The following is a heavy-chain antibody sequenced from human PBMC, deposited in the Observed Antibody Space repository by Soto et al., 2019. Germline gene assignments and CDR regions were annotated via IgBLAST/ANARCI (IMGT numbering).Heavy chain of an antibody. J-gene: IGHJ4*02. CDR2: INHSGST. V-gene: IGHV4-34*01. CDR3: ASGQRVVTAMEYFDY. Sequence: PSETLSLTCAVYGGSFSGYYWSWIRQPPGKGLEWIGEINHSGSTNYNPSIKSRVTISVDTSKNQFSLKLSSVTAADTAVYYCASGQRVVTAMEYFDYWGQGTLVTVS. D-gene: IGHD2-21*02. CDR1: GGSFSGYY.